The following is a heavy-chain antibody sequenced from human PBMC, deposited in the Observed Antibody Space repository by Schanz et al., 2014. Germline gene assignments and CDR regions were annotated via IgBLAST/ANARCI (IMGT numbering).Heavy chain of an antibody. CDR1: GFTFSSYD. V-gene: IGHV3-13*05. J-gene: IGHJ4*02. CDR2: IATPGDP. Sequence: EVQLVESGGGLVQPGGSLRLSCAASGFTFSSYDMHWVRQPTGKGLEWISSIATPGDPYYTDSVKGRFTISRDNSKTTLYLQSNSLRDEDTDVYYCAKVGLYYYGSGFDYWGQGTLVTVSA. CDR3: AKVGLYYYGSGFDY. D-gene: IGHD3-10*01.